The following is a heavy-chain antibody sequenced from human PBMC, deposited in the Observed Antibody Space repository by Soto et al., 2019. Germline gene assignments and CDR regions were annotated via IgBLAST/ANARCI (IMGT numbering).Heavy chain of an antibody. J-gene: IGHJ4*02. CDR3: ARALATIYNYFDY. Sequence: QVQLQESGPGLVKPSQTLSLTCTVSGGSISSGDYYWSWIRQPPGKGLGWIGYIYYSGSTYYNPSLKSRVTISVDTSKNQFSLKLSSVTAADTAVYYCARALATIYNYFDYWGQGTLVTVSS. V-gene: IGHV4-30-4*01. CDR1: GGSISSGDYY. CDR2: IYYSGST. D-gene: IGHD5-12*01.